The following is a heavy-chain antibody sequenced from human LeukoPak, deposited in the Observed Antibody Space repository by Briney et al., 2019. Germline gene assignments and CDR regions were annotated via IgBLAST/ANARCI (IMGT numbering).Heavy chain of an antibody. V-gene: IGHV1-69*05. CDR3: ASEYSYGEALFDY. CDR1: GGTFSSYA. D-gene: IGHD5-18*01. CDR2: IIPIFGTA. J-gene: IGHJ4*02. Sequence: SVKVSCKASGGTFSSYAISWVRQAPGQGLEWMGRIIPIFGTANYAQKFQGRVTITTDESTGTAYMELSSLRSEDTAVYYCASEYSYGEALFDYWGQGTLVTVSS.